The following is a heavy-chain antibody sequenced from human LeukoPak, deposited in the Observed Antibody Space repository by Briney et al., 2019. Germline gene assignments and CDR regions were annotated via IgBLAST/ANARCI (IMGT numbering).Heavy chain of an antibody. CDR2: IYPGDSDT. CDR1: GYSFTSYW. Sequence: GESLKISCKGSGYSFTSYWIGWVRQMPGKGLEWMGIIYPGDSDTRYSPSFQGQVTISADKSISTAYLQWSSLKASDTAMYYCARTTARVVEVVGYYYMDVWGKGTTVTVSS. CDR3: ARTTARVVEVVGYYYMDV. V-gene: IGHV5-51*01. D-gene: IGHD2-15*01. J-gene: IGHJ6*03.